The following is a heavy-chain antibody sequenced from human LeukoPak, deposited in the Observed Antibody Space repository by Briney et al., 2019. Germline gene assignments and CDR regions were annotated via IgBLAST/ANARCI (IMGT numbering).Heavy chain of an antibody. J-gene: IGHJ4*02. V-gene: IGHV3-33*01. Sequence: PGGSLRLSCAASGFTFNTYGMHWDRQAPGKGLEWVAIIWSDGSKISYADSVKGRFTISRDNSKNTLFLQMDSLRAEDTAVYYCARDLRKGSYFDYWGQGTLVTVSS. CDR3: ARDLRKGSYFDY. CDR2: IWSDGSKI. D-gene: IGHD3-9*01. CDR1: GFTFNTYG.